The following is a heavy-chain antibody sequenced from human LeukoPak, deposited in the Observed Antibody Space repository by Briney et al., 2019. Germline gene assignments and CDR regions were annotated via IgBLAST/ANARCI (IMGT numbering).Heavy chain of an antibody. D-gene: IGHD3-22*01. Sequence: ASVKVSCTASGYTFTSYGISWVRQAPGQGLEWMGWISAYNGNTNYAQKLQGRVTMTTDTSTSTAYMELRSLRSDDTAVYYCARGEYYYDSSGYTHWGQGTLVTVSS. CDR1: GYTFTSYG. CDR3: ARGEYYYDSSGYTH. V-gene: IGHV1-18*01. J-gene: IGHJ4*02. CDR2: ISAYNGNT.